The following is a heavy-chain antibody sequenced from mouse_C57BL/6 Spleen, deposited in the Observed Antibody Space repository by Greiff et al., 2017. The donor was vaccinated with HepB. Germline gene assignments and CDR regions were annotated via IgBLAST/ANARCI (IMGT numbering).Heavy chain of an antibody. D-gene: IGHD1-1*02. J-gene: IGHJ2*01. CDR1: GFTFSDYY. CDR2: INYDGSST. CDR3: AREGSYENFDY. V-gene: IGHV5-16*01. Sequence: EVKLMESEGGLVQPGSSMKLSCTASGFTFSDYYMAWVRQVPEKGLEWVANINYDGSSTYYLDSLKSRFIISRDNAKNILYLQMSSLKSEDTATYYCAREGSYENFDYWGQGTTLTVSS.